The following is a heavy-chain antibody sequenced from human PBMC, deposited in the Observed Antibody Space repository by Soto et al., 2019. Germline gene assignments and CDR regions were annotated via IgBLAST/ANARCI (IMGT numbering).Heavy chain of an antibody. V-gene: IGHV5-51*01. CDR1: GYSFTSYW. CDR3: ARSRRGAYSSGWYSPSGYYNYGIDV. J-gene: IGHJ6*02. CDR2: IHPGDSDT. Sequence: RGESLKISCRGSGYSFTSYWIGWVRQMPGKGLEWMGIIHPGDSDTRYSPSFQGQVTISADKSISTAYLQWSSLKASDTAMYYCARSRRGAYSSGWYSPSGYYNYGIDVWGQGTKVTVSS. D-gene: IGHD6-19*01.